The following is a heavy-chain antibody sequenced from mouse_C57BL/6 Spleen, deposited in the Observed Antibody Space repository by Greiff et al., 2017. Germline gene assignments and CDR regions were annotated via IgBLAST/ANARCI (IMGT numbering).Heavy chain of an antibody. V-gene: IGHV1-42*01. CDR2: INPSTGGT. CDR1: GYSFTGYY. D-gene: IGHD1-1*01. Sequence: VQLQQSGPELVKPGASVKISCKASGYSFTGYYMNWVKQSPEKSLEWIGEINPSTGGTTYNQKFKAKATLTVDKSSSTAYMQLKSLTSEDSAVYYCARGYGSPYFDYWGQGTTLTVSS. CDR3: ARGYGSPYFDY. J-gene: IGHJ2*01.